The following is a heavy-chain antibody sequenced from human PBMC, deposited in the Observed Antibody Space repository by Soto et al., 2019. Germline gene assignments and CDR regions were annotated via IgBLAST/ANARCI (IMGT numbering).Heavy chain of an antibody. J-gene: IGHJ4*02. V-gene: IGHV1-69*08. D-gene: IGHD6-19*01. Sequence: QVQLVQSGAEVKKPGSSVKVSCKASGGTFSSYTISWVRQAPGQGLEWMGRIIPILGIANYAQKFQGRVTITADKSTSTAYMELSSLRSEDTAVYYCARERYSSGWYGVDYWGQGTLVTVSS. CDR3: ARERYSSGWYGVDY. CDR1: GGTFSSYT. CDR2: IIPILGIA.